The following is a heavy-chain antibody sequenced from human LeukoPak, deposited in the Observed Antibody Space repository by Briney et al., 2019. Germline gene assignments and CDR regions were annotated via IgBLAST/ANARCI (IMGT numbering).Heavy chain of an antibody. CDR2: IIPIFGTA. CDR1: GGTFSSYA. J-gene: IGHJ3*02. V-gene: IGHV1-69*06. D-gene: IGHD2-2*01. Sequence: GASVKVFCKASGGTFSSYAISWVRQAPGQGLEWMGGIIPIFGTANYAQKFQGRVTITADKSTSTAYMELSSLRSEDTAVYYCAVRYCSSTSCYSNDAFDIWGQGTMVTVSS. CDR3: AVRYCSSTSCYSNDAFDI.